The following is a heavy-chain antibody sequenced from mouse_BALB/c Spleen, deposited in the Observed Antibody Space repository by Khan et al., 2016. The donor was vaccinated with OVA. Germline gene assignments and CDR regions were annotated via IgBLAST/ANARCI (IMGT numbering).Heavy chain of an antibody. CDR1: GYIFTSYW. J-gene: IGHJ2*01. Sequence: QVQLKQSGAELVRPGTSVQLSCKTSGYIFTSYWIHWVKQRSGQGLEWIARIYPGTNNTYYNENFKDKATLTADKASSTVYLQLSSLKSEDSAVFFCAREEALYYFDYGGQGTTLTVSA. D-gene: IGHD3-2*02. V-gene: IGHV1-76*01. CDR3: AREEALYYFDY. CDR2: IYPGTNNT.